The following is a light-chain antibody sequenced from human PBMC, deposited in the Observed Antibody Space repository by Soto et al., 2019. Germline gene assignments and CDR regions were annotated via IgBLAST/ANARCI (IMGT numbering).Light chain of an antibody. V-gene: IGKV1-9*01. Sequence: DIQLTQSPSFLSASVGDRVTITCRASQDLSRYLAWFQQNPGKAPKLLIYSAATLQSGVPSRFSGSGSGTEFPLTITSLQPEDFATCFCQQLNSYPYTFGQGTKLDIK. CDR3: QQLNSYPYT. J-gene: IGKJ2*01. CDR1: QDLSRY. CDR2: SAA.